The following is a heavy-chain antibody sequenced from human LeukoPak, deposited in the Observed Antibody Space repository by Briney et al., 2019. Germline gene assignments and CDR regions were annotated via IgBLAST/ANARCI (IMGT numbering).Heavy chain of an antibody. Sequence: GGSLRLSCAASGFTFSDYYMSWIRQAPGKGLEWVSYISSSGSTIYYADSVKGRFTISRDNAKNSLYLQMNSLRAEDTALYYCAKDIGYYYDSSGYYHNWGQGTLVTVSS. J-gene: IGHJ4*02. V-gene: IGHV3-11*01. CDR1: GFTFSDYY. CDR3: AKDIGYYYDSSGYYHN. D-gene: IGHD3-22*01. CDR2: ISSSGSTI.